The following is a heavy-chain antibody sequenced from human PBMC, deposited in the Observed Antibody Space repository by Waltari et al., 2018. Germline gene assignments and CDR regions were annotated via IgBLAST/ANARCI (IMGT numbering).Heavy chain of an antibody. CDR1: GGSISSSSSY. D-gene: IGHD3-10*01. V-gene: IGHV4-39*01. CDR3: ASHYYYGSGSYYKSPFDY. J-gene: IGHJ4*02. Sequence: QLQLQESGPGLVKPSETLSLTCTVSGGSISSSSSYWGWIRQPPGKGLEWIGSIYYSGSTYYNPSLKSRVTISVDTSKNQFSLKLSSVTAADTAVYYCASHYYYGSGSYYKSPFDYWGQGTLVTVSS. CDR2: IYYSGST.